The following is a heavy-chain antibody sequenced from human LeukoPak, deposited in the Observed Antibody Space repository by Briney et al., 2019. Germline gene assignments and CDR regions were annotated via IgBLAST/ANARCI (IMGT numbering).Heavy chain of an antibody. CDR1: GGSISSGGYS. CDR2: IYHSGST. J-gene: IGHJ4*02. D-gene: IGHD6-19*01. CDR3: ARPDYSSGRYNFDY. Sequence: SQTLSLTCAVSGGSISSGGYSWSWIRQPPGKGLEWIGYIYHSGSTYYNPSLKSRVTISVDRSKNQFSLKLSSVTAADTAVYYCARPDYSSGRYNFDYWGQGTLVTVSS. V-gene: IGHV4-30-2*01.